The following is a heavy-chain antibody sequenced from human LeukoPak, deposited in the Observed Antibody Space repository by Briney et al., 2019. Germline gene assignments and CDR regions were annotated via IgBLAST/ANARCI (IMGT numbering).Heavy chain of an antibody. Sequence: GGSLRLSCAASGFTFSSYSMNWVRQAPGKGLEWVSGINWNGGSTGYADSVKGRFTISRDNAKNSLYLQMNSLRAEDTALYYCARDVGATRDFVRFDPWGQGTLVTVSS. CDR2: INWNGGST. CDR1: GFTFSSYS. V-gene: IGHV3-20*04. J-gene: IGHJ5*02. CDR3: ARDVGATRDFVRFDP. D-gene: IGHD1-26*01.